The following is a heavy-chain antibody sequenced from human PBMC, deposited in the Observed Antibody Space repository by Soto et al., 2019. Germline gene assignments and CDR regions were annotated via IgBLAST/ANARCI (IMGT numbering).Heavy chain of an antibody. CDR2: ISYSGST. V-gene: IGHV4-31*03. Sequence: SETLSLTCTVSGGSINSVNYYWSWIRQHPGKGLEWIGYISYSGSTYYNPSLRSRLTISVDTPKNQFSLKLSSVTAADTAVYYCARARTQAFPFRYYYGLDLWGQRTTVTVSS. CDR3: ARARTQAFPFRYYYGLDL. CDR1: GGSINSVNYY. J-gene: IGHJ6*02.